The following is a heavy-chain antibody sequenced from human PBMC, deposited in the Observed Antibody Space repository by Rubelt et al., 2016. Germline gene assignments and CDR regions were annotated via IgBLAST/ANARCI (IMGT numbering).Heavy chain of an antibody. CDR1: GGSISSSDW. J-gene: IGHJ4*02. V-gene: IGHV4-4*02. Sequence: QVQLQESGPGLVKPSGTLSLTCVVSGGSISSSDWWSWVRQPPGKGLEWIGEIHHSGSTNYNPTLKSRVSLSVDKSKNQFSLELTSVTAADTAGYYCARGGLRVGRAQHLWSQGTLVTVSS. CDR2: IHHSGST. CDR3: ARGGLRVGRAQHL. D-gene: IGHD3/OR15-3a*01.